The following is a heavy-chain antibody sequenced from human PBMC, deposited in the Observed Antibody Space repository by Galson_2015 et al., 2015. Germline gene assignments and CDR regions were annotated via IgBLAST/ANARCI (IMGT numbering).Heavy chain of an antibody. Sequence: SLRLSCAASGFTVGDYAMSWFRQAPGKGLEWVGFIRSKAYGGTTEYAASVKGRFTISRDDSKSIAYLQMNSLKTEDTAVYYCTRPHSLGELSLLLYYWGQGTLVTVSS. D-gene: IGHD3-16*02. CDR3: TRPHSLGELSLLLYY. J-gene: IGHJ4*02. CDR1: GFTVGDYA. CDR2: IRSKAYGGTT. V-gene: IGHV3-49*03.